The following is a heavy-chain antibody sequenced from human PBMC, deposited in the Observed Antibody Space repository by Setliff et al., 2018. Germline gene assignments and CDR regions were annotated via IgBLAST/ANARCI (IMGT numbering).Heavy chain of an antibody. V-gene: IGHV1-69*05. D-gene: IGHD5-18*01. CDR2: TIPSFGST. Sequence: GASVKVSCKTSGFRFTSYGISWVRQAPGQGLEWMGGTIPSFGSTTYAQKFQGRVTIITDESTTTAYMELSSLGSEDTAVYYCVREGVDTRSSTDYRYYMDVWGKGTTVTVSS. CDR1: GFRFTSYG. CDR3: VREGVDTRSSTDYRYYMDV. J-gene: IGHJ6*03.